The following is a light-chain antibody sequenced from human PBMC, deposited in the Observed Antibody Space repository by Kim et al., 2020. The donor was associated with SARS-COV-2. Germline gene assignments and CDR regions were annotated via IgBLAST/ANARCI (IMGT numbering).Light chain of an antibody. V-gene: IGLV3-1*01. CDR2: ENE. CDR1: GLGRKI. J-gene: IGLJ1*01. CDR3: QAWDTSTGV. Sequence: VSPGQTANITGSGDGLGRKIVYWYQQKPGQSPVLVMYENERRPSGIPERFSGSNSGNTATLTISGTQTIDEADYYCQAWDTSTGVFGAGTKVTVL.